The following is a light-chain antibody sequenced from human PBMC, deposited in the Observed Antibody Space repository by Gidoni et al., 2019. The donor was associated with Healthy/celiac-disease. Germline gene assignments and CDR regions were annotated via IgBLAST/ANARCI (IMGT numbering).Light chain of an antibody. J-gene: IGKJ4*01. V-gene: IGKV2-28*01. Sequence: IVMPHSPLSLPVTPGEPASISCRSSQSLLHSNGYNYLDWYLQKPGQSPQLLIYLGSNRASGVPDRFSGSGSGTDFTLKISRVEAEDVGVYYCMQALQTPVFGGGTKVEIK. CDR2: LGS. CDR3: MQALQTPV. CDR1: QSLLHSNGYNY.